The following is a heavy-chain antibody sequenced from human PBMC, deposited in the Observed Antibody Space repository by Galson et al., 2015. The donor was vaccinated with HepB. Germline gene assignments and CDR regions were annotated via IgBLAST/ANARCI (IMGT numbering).Heavy chain of an antibody. Sequence: CAISGDSVSSNSAAWNWIRQSPSRGLEWLGRTYYRSNWYNAYDVSVKSRIIINPDTSKNQFSLQLNSVTPEDTAVYYCARDPMRSYRFWYLVLWGRGTLVTVSS. J-gene: IGHJ2*01. CDR2: TYYRSNWYN. D-gene: IGHD3-16*02. V-gene: IGHV6-1*01. CDR3: ARDPMRSYRFWYLVL. CDR1: GDSVSSNSAA.